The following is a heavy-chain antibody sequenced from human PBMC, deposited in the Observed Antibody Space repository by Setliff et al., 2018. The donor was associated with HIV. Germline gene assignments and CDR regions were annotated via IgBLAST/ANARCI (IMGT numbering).Heavy chain of an antibody. CDR1: GFTFSSYG. V-gene: IGHV3-21*01. CDR2: ISSSSSYI. Sequence: GGSLRLSCVASGFTFSSYGMNWVRQAPGKGLEWVSSISSSSSYIYYADSVKGRFTISRDNAKNSLYLQMNSLRAEDTAVYYCAREYSSSWYSYYYYGMDVWGQGTTVTVSS. D-gene: IGHD6-13*01. CDR3: AREYSSSWYSYYYYGMDV. J-gene: IGHJ6*02.